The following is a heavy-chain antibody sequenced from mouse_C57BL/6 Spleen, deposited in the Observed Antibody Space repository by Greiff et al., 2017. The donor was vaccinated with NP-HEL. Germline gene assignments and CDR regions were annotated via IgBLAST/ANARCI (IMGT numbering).Heavy chain of an antibody. D-gene: IGHD2-4*01. CDR3: AREGINYAMGY. CDR2: ISDGGSYT. V-gene: IGHV5-4*01. Sequence: EVMLVESGGGLVKPGGSLKLSCAASGFTFSSYAMSWVRQTPEKRLEWVATISDGGSYTYYPDNVKGRFTISRDNAKNNLYLQMSHLKSEDTAMYYCAREGINYAMGYWGQGTSVTVSS. CDR1: GFTFSSYA. J-gene: IGHJ4*01.